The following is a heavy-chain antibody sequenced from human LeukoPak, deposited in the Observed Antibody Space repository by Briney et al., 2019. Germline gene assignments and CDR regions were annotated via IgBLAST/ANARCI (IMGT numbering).Heavy chain of an antibody. CDR3: ARRGGSGRAFDY. CDR1: GASISGGTYY. CDR2: IYYTGST. J-gene: IGHJ4*02. Sequence: PSETLSLTCSVSGASISGGTYYRGWIRQPPGKGLEWIGSIYYTGSTYDNPSLKSRVTISVDTSKNPFSLKLSSVTAADTAVYYCARRGGSGRAFDYWGQGTLVTVSS. D-gene: IGHD1-26*01. V-gene: IGHV4-39*01.